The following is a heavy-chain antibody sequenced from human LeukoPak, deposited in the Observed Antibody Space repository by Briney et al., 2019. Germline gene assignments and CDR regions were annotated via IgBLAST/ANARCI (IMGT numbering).Heavy chain of an antibody. J-gene: IGHJ4*02. CDR1: GGSISSYY. CDR2: IYYSGST. CDR3: AREKYYFDY. V-gene: IGHV4-59*01. Sequence: SETLSLTCTVSGGSISSYYWIWIRQPPGKGLEWIGDIYYSGSTNYNPSLKSRVTISVDTSKNQFSLKLSSVTAADTAVYYCAREKYYFDYWGQGTLVTVSS.